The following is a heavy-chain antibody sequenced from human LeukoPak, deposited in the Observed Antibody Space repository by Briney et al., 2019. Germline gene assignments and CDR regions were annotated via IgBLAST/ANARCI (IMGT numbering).Heavy chain of an antibody. CDR3: ARGPPLRFLEWFLKDAFDI. V-gene: IGHV4-31*03. J-gene: IGHJ3*02. Sequence: SQTLSLTCTVSGGSISSGGYYWSWIRQHPGKGLEWIGYIYYSGSTNYNPSLKSRVTISVDTSKNQFSLKLSSVTAADTAVYYCARGPPLRFLEWFLKDAFDIWGQGTMVTVSS. CDR2: IYYSGST. D-gene: IGHD3-3*01. CDR1: GGSISSGGYY.